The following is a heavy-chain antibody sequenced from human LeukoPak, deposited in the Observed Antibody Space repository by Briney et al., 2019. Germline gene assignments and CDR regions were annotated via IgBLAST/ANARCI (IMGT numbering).Heavy chain of an antibody. CDR1: GFTFSSYW. D-gene: IGHD3-16*02. CDR3: ARGTAGYHSSYFDY. CDR2: IKDDGSVK. V-gene: IGHV3-7*01. Sequence: PGGSLRLSCAASGFTFSSYWMSWVRQAPGKGLEWVANIKDDGSVKFYVDSVRGRFIISRDNTKNSLYLQMNSLRAEDTAVYYCARGTAGYHSSYFDYWGQGTLVTVSS. J-gene: IGHJ4*02.